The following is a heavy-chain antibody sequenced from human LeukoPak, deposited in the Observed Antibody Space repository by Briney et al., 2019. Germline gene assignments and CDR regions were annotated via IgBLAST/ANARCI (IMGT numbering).Heavy chain of an antibody. CDR1: GFTFSSYA. CDR3: ARDLKGWLQCIDY. V-gene: IGHV3-30*04. J-gene: IGHJ4*02. Sequence: GGSLRLSCAASGFTFSSYAMHWVRQAPGKGLEWVAVISYDGSNKYYADSVKGRFTISRDNSKNTLYLQMNSLRTEDTAVYYCARDLKGWLQCIDYWGQGTLVTVSS. CDR2: ISYDGSNK. D-gene: IGHD5-24*01.